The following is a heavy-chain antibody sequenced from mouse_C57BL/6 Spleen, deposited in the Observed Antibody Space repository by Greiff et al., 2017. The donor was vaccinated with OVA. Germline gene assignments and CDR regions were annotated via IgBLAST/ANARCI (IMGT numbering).Heavy chain of an antibody. J-gene: IGHJ2*01. CDR3: ARPLGRGFDY. Sequence: QVQLQQPGADLVKPGTSVKLSCKASGYTFSKYWMHWVKQRPGRGLEWIGRIDPNSGGNKYNEKFRTKVTLTADKPSSTAYMQLSSLTSEDSAVYYCARPLGRGFDYWGQGTTLTVSS. CDR2: IDPNSGGN. V-gene: IGHV1-72*01. D-gene: IGHD4-1*01. CDR1: GYTFSKYW.